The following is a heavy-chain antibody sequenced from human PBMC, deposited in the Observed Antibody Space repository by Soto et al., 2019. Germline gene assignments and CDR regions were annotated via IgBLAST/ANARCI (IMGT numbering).Heavy chain of an antibody. J-gene: IGHJ6*04. CDR3: ARDRYSYYDFWSGSLPYYYFGMDV. CDR2: IKQDGSEK. CDR1: GFTFSSYW. V-gene: IGHV3-7*01. D-gene: IGHD3-3*01. Sequence: GGSLRLSCASSGFTFSSYWLSGVRQAPGKGLEGVANIKQDGSEKYYVDSVKGRFTISRDNAKNSLYMQMNSLRAEDTAVYYCARDRYSYYDFWSGSLPYYYFGMDVWGKGTTVTVSS.